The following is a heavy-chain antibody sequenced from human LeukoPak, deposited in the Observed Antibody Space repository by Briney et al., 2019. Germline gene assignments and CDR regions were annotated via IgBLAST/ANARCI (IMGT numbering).Heavy chain of an antibody. V-gene: IGHV3-30*04. Sequence: GRSLRLSCAASGFTFSCYAMHWVRQAPGKGLEWVAVISYDGSNKYYADSVKGRFTISRDNSKNTVSLQMNSLRVEDTAVYYCARDWMGSTRLAGDCWGQGTLVTVSS. CDR1: GFTFSCYA. J-gene: IGHJ4*02. CDR2: ISYDGSNK. D-gene: IGHD2/OR15-2a*01. CDR3: ARDWMGSTRLAGDC.